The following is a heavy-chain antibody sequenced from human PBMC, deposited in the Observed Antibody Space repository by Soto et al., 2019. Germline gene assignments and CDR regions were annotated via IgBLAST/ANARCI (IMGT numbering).Heavy chain of an antibody. Sequence: SVKVSCKASGGTFSSYTISWVRQAPGQGLEWMGRIIPILGIANYAQKFQGRVTITADKSTSTAYMELSSLRSEDTAVYYRARSIVVVTPSFDPWGQGTLVTVSS. V-gene: IGHV1-69*02. CDR3: ARSIVVVTPSFDP. CDR2: IIPILGIA. CDR1: GGTFSSYT. D-gene: IGHD2-21*02. J-gene: IGHJ5*02.